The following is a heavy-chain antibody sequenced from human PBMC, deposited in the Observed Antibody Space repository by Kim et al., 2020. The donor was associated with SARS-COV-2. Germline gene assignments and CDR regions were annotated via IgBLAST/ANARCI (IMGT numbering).Heavy chain of an antibody. CDR1: GFTFSSYA. CDR2: ISGSGGST. D-gene: IGHD3-16*02. J-gene: IGHJ4*02. V-gene: IGHV3-23*01. CDR3: AKAVPPIRLGELSSSFDY. Sequence: GGSLRLSCAASGFTFSSYAMSWVRQAPGKGLEWVSAISGSGGSTYYADSVKGRFTISRDNSKNTLYLQMNSLRAEDTAVYYCAKAVPPIRLGELSSSFDYWGQGTLVTVSS.